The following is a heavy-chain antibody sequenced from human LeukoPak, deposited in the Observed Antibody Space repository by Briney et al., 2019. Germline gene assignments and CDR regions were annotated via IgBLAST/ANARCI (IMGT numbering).Heavy chain of an antibody. V-gene: IGHV3-48*03. J-gene: IGHJ6*02. CDR2: IRGSGTPI. Sequence: GGSLRLSCAASGFAFSTYEMIWVRQAPGKGLEWLSYIRGSGTPIYYADSVKGRFTISRDNAKNSMYLQMNSLRVEDTAVYYCARGGWHYYGLDVWGQGTTVTVS. D-gene: IGHD6-19*01. CDR3: ARGGWHYYGLDV. CDR1: GFAFSTYE.